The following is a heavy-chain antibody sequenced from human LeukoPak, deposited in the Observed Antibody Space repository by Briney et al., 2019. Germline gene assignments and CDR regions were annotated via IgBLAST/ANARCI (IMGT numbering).Heavy chain of an antibody. D-gene: IGHD1-26*01. CDR3: ARDSGSYRFAY. J-gene: IGHJ4*02. V-gene: IGHV4-4*02. CDR2: IHHSGST. Sequence: PSGTLSLTCAVSGDSISSSNWWSWVRQAPGKGLEWIGEIHHSGSTNYNPSLKSRVTISIDKSKNQFSLKLSSVTAADTAVYYCARDSGSYRFAYWGQGTLVTVSS. CDR1: GDSISSSNW.